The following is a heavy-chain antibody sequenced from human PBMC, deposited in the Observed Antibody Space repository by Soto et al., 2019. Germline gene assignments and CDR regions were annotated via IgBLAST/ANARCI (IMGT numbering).Heavy chain of an antibody. CDR3: AKRLRFLEWLPQYYYYGMDV. CDR1: GFTFSSYG. CDR2: ISYDGSNK. V-gene: IGHV3-30*18. D-gene: IGHD3-3*01. J-gene: IGHJ6*02. Sequence: GGSLRLSCAASGFTFSSYGMHWVRQAPGKGLEWVAVISYDGSNKYYADSVKGRFTISRDNSKNTLYLQMNSLRAEDTAVYYCAKRLRFLEWLPQYYYYGMDVWGQGTTVTVSS.